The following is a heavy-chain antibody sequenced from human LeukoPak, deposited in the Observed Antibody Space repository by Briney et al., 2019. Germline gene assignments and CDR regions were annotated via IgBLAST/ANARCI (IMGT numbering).Heavy chain of an antibody. V-gene: IGHV5-51*01. D-gene: IGHD3-22*01. CDR3: ARRKYYYDSSGYYLVGAFDI. CDR2: IYPGDSDT. J-gene: IGHJ3*02. Sequence: GESLKISCKGSGYSFTSYWIGWVRQMPGKGLEWMGIIYPGDSDTRYSPSFQGQVTISADKSISTAYLQWSSLKASDTAMYYCARRKYYYDSSGYYLVGAFDIWGRGTMVTVSS. CDR1: GYSFTSYW.